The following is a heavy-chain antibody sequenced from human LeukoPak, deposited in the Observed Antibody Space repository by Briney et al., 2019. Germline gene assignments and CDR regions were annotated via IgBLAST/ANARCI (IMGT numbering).Heavy chain of an antibody. J-gene: IGHJ5*02. Sequence: PSQTLSLTCTVSGGSLSGYYWSWIRPPPGKGLEWIGYIYYSGSTNYNPSLKSRVTISVDTSKNQFSLKLSSVTAADTAVYYCARGCSAGTPHNWFDPWGQGTLVTVSS. V-gene: IGHV4-59*01. D-gene: IGHD6-13*01. CDR1: GGSLSGYY. CDR3: ARGCSAGTPHNWFDP. CDR2: IYYSGST.